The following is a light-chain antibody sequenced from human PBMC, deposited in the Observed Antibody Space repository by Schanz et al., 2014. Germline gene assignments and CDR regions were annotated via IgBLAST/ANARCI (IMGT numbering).Light chain of an antibody. J-gene: IGKJ2*01. CDR1: QSVSSY. CDR3: PYT. V-gene: IGKV3-15*01. Sequence: EVVMTQSPATLSVSLGERATLSCRASQSVSSYLAWYQQKPGQAPRLLIYAASTRATGIPARFSGSGSGTDFTLTISSLQPEDFATYYYPYTFGQGTKVEIK. CDR2: AAS.